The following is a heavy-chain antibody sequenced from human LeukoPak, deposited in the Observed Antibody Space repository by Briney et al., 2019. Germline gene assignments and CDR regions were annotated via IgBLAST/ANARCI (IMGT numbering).Heavy chain of an antibody. CDR2: IKHSGST. CDR3: ARSIAAAGKVIDY. V-gene: IGHV4-34*01. D-gene: IGHD6-13*01. J-gene: IGHJ4*02. Sequence: SETLSLTCAVYGGSFSGYYWSWIRQPPGKGLEWIGEIKHSGSTNYNPSLKSRVTISVDTSKNQFSLKLSSVTAADTAVYYCARSIAAAGKVIDYWGQGTLVTVSS. CDR1: GGSFSGYY.